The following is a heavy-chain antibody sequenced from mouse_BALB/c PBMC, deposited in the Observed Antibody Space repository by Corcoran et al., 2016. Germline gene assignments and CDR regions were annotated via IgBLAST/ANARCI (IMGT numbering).Heavy chain of an antibody. CDR2: IYWDDDK. D-gene: IGHD3-1*01. J-gene: IGHJ4*01. Sequence: QVTLKESGPGILQPSQTLSLTCSFSGFSLSTSGMGVSWIRQPSGKGLEWRAHIYWDDDKRYNPSLKSRLTISKDTSRNQVFLKITSVDTADTATYYCARRSSGAPYYAMDYWGQGTSVTVSS. CDR1: GFSLSTSGMG. CDR3: ARRSSGAPYYAMDY. V-gene: IGHV8-12*01.